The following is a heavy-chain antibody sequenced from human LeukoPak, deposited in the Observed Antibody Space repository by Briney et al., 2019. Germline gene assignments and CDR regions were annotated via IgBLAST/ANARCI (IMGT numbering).Heavy chain of an antibody. V-gene: IGHV3-23*01. CDR3: AKDRYYASGSSYGNAFDI. CDR2: ISGGGGST. Sequence: GGSLRLSCAASGFTFSSYAMSWVRQAPGKALEWVSAISGGGGSTYYADSVKVRFTISRDNSKNTLYLQMNSLRAEDTAVYYCAKDRYYASGSSYGNAFDIWGQGTMVTVSS. D-gene: IGHD3-10*01. CDR1: GFTFSSYA. J-gene: IGHJ3*02.